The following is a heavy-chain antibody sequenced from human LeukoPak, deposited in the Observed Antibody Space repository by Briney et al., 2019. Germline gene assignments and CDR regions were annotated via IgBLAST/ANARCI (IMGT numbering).Heavy chain of an antibody. CDR1: GFTFSDHN. V-gene: IGHV3-72*01. D-gene: IGHD3-22*01. Sequence: GGSLRLSCAASGFTFSDHNMDWVRQAPGKGLEWIGRSRNKANTYTTEYAASVKGRFTISRDDSKNSLYLQMNSLKTEDTAVYYCARGDSSGYYWDDYWGQGTLVTVSS. J-gene: IGHJ4*02. CDR2: SRNKANTYTT. CDR3: ARGDSSGYYWDDY.